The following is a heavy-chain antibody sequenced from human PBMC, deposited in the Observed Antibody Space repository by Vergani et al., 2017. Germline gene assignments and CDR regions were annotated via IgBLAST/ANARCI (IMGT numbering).Heavy chain of an antibody. CDR3: AREVVPAAHTPPWFDP. Sequence: QVQLVQSGSELKKPGASVKVSCKASGYTFTSYAMNWVRQAPGQGLEWMGWINTGNGNTKYSQKFKGRVPITRDTSASTAYMELSSLRSEDTAVYYCAREVVPAAHTPPWFDPWGQGTLVTVSS. J-gene: IGHJ5*02. CDR1: GYTFTSYA. D-gene: IGHD2-2*01. CDR2: INTGNGNT. V-gene: IGHV1-3*04.